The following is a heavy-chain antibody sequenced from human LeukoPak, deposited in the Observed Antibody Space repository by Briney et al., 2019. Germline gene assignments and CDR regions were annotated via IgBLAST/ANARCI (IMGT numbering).Heavy chain of an antibody. CDR3: VREGNYYGSGSYIGY. V-gene: IGHV3-66*01. D-gene: IGHD3-10*01. J-gene: IGHJ4*02. CDR2: IYSGGSA. CDR1: GFTVSSNY. Sequence: PGGSLRLSCAASGFTVSSNYMSWVRQAPGKGLEWVSVIYSGGSAYYADSVKGRFTISRDNSKNTLYLQMNSLRAEDTAVYYCVREGNYYGSGSYIGYWGQGTLVTVSS.